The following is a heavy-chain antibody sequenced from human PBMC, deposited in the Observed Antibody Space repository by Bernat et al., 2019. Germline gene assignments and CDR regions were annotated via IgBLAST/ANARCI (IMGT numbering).Heavy chain of an antibody. J-gene: IGHJ4*02. CDR2: IWYDGSNK. D-gene: IGHD3-3*01. V-gene: IGHV3-33*01. Sequence: QVQLVESGGGVVQPGRSLRLSCAASGFTFSSYGMHWVRQAPGKGLEWVAVIWYDGSNKYYADSVKGRFTISRENSKNTLYLQMNSLRAEDTAVYYCAREDRSSYDFWSGYYRDRCFDYWGQGTMVTVAS. CDR1: GFTFSSYG. CDR3: AREDRSSYDFWSGYYRDRCFDY.